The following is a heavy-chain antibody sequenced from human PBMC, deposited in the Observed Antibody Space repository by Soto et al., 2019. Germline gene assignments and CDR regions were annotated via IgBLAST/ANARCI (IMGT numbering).Heavy chain of an antibody. D-gene: IGHD3-3*01. J-gene: IGHJ4*02. CDR1: GFTFSRHT. CDR3: AREVYYDFWIGFNTHPYYFDD. CDR2: ISDDGSNT. V-gene: IGHV3-30-3*01. Sequence: QVQLVESGGGVVQPGRSLRLSCAASGFTFSRHTMHWVRQAPGKGLEWVAAISDDGSNTYDADSVKGRFTISRDNSKNTLYLQRNSLSSEDTAVHHCAREVYYDFWIGFNTHPYYFDDWGQGTLVTVSS.